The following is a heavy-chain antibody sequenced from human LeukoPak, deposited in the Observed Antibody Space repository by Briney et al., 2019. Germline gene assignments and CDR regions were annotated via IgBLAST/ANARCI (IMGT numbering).Heavy chain of an antibody. J-gene: IGHJ4*02. CDR3: AKDQSTSWQIHS. Sequence: PGGSLRLSCAASGFIFSRKGMHWVRQAPGKGLEWVAVIWYDGSKIYYADSVKGRFTISRDNSENTLYLQMNSLRVEDTAVYYCAKDQSTSWQIHSWGQGTLVTVSS. V-gene: IGHV3-33*06. D-gene: IGHD2-2*01. CDR2: IWYDGSKI. CDR1: GFIFSRKG.